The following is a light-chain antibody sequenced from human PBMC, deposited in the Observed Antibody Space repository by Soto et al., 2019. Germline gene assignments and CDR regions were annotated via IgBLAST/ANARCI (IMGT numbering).Light chain of an antibody. J-gene: IGKJ1*01. V-gene: IGKV1-8*01. CDR2: AAS. CDR1: QDSHNY. Sequence: AVLLTQSPSSFSASTGDRATITCRASQDSHNYLAWYQQVPGKAPKLLLYAASILQTGVPSRFSGSGSGTDFTLTIDGLQSEDFATYFCQRYYNYPWTFGQGTTVE. CDR3: QRYYNYPWT.